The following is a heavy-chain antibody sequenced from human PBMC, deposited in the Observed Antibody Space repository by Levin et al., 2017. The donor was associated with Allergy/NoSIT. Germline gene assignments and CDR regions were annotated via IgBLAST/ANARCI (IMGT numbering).Heavy chain of an antibody. CDR2: INYRGGT. CDR3: ARNRIIVSGGNDYYYGMDV. Sequence: SPTLSLPCTVSGGSVNSGTYYWSWIRQPPGKGLEWIGYINYRGGTKYNPSLNSRITISVDTSRKGFSLKLTSVTAADTAVYYCARNRIIVSGGNDYYYGMDVWGQGTTVTVSS. V-gene: IGHV4-61*03. D-gene: IGHD5/OR15-5a*01. CDR1: GGSVNSGTYY. J-gene: IGHJ6*02.